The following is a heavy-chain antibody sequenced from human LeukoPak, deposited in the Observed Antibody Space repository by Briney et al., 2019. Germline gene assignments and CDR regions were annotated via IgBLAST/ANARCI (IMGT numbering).Heavy chain of an antibody. CDR1: GFTFSNAW. D-gene: IGHD6-13*01. J-gene: IGHJ4*02. V-gene: IGHV3-15*01. CDR2: IRSKTDGGTT. Sequence: GGSLRLSCAASGFTFSNAWMSWVRQAPGKGLEWVGRIRSKTDGGTTDYAAPVKGRFTISRDDSKNTLYLQMNSLKTEDTAVYYCTTSPYSSRLGDYWGQGTLVTVSS. CDR3: TTSPYSSRLGDY.